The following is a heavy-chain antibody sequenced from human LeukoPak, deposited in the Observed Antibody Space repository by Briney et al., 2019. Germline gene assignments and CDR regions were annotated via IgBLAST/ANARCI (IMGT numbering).Heavy chain of an antibody. D-gene: IGHD2-2*01. Sequence: SETLSLTCTVSGGSITIGGYYWRWIRQHPEKGREWIGYIYYSGSTYYNPSLKSRVTISVDTSKNQFSLRLSSVTAADTAVYYCARDPQLLNARFDYWGQGTLVTVSS. CDR3: ARDPQLLNARFDY. V-gene: IGHV4-31*03. J-gene: IGHJ4*02. CDR2: IYYSGST. CDR1: GGSITIGGYY.